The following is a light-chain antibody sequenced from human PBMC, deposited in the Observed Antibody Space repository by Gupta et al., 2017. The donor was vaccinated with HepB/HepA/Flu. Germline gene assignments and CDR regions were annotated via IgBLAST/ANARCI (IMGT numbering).Light chain of an antibody. CDR3: QHDNSYPVT. Sequence: DIQMTQSPSSLSASIGDRITITCRASQGISNSLAWFQQKPGKAPKSLIHTASTLQSGVPSRFSGSGFGTDFSLTISSLQPEDFAIYYCQHDNSYPVTFGQGTKVEIK. CDR1: QGISNS. CDR2: TAS. J-gene: IGKJ1*01. V-gene: IGKV1-16*01.